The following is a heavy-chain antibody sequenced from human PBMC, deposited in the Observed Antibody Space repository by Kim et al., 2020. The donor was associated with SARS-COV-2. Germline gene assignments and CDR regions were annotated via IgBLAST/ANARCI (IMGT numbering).Heavy chain of an antibody. Sequence: GGSLRLSCAASGLTISSYWMSWVRQAPGKGLEWVANIRQDGNEKYYVDSVKGRFTISRDNAKNSLYLQMNRLRVEDTAVYYCTRAGGWYWGQGSLVTVSS. CDR1: GLTISSYW. CDR3: TRAGGWY. V-gene: IGHV3-7*03. D-gene: IGHD3-16*01. CDR2: IRQDGNEK. J-gene: IGHJ4*02.